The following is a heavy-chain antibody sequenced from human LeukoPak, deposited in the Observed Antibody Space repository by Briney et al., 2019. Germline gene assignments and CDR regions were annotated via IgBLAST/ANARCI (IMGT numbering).Heavy chain of an antibody. CDR3: ARKTGWQFDY. V-gene: IGHV3-30*01. Sequence: GGSLRLSCAASGFTFGTSIMHWVRQAPGKGLEWVAMISYDENKKYYADSVKGRFTISIDNFNNTLYLQMNRLRAEDTAVYYCARKTGWQFDYWGQGTLVAVSS. CDR1: GFTFGTSI. CDR2: ISYDENKK. D-gene: IGHD6-19*01. J-gene: IGHJ4*02.